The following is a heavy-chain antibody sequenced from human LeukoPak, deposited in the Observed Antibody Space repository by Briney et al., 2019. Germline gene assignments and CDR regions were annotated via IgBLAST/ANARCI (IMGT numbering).Heavy chain of an antibody. CDR1: GFTFSSYG. V-gene: IGHV3-30*02. CDR2: IRYDGSNK. CDR3: AKGASSLRVVLDY. J-gene: IGHJ4*02. D-gene: IGHD3-9*01. Sequence: GGSLRLSCAASGFTFSSYGMHWVRQAPGKGLEWVAFIRYDGSNKYYADSVKGRFTISRDNSKNTLYLQMNSLRAEDTAVYYCAKGASSLRVVLDYWGQGTLVTVSS.